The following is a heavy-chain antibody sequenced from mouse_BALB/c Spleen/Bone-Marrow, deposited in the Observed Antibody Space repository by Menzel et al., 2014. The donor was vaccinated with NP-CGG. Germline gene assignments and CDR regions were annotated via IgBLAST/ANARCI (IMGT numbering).Heavy chain of an antibody. Sequence: EVNLVESGGGLVKPGGSLKLSCAASGFTFSDYYMYWVRQTPEKRLEWVATISDGGSYTYYPDSVKGRFTISRDNAMNNLYLQMSSLKSEDTAMYYCARYGSSPYAMDYWGQGTSVTVSS. D-gene: IGHD1-1*01. CDR1: GFTFSDYY. J-gene: IGHJ4*01. CDR3: ARYGSSPYAMDY. V-gene: IGHV5-4*02. CDR2: ISDGGSYT.